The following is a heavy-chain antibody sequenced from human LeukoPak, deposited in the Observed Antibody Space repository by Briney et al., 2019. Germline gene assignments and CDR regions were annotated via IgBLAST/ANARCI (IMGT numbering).Heavy chain of an antibody. V-gene: IGHV1-18*01. CDR1: GYTFTSYG. CDR3: ARARPEKYNWFDP. D-gene: IGHD2-2*01. CDR2: INVYNGNT. J-gene: IGHJ5*02. Sequence: ASVKVSCKASGYTFTSYGISWVRQAPGLGLEWTGWINVYNGNTDYAQKLQGRVTITRNTSISTAYMELSSLRSEDTAVYYCARARPEKYNWFDPWGQGTLVTVSS.